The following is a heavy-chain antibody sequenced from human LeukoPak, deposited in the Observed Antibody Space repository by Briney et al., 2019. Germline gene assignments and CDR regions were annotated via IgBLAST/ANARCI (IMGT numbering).Heavy chain of an antibody. CDR3: ARDHYCSSTSCYILNWFDP. J-gene: IGHJ5*02. V-gene: IGHV3-11*01. Sequence: GGSLRLSCAASGFTFSDYYMSWIRQAPGKGLEWVSYISSSGSTIYYADSVKGRFTISRVNAKNSLYLQMNSLRAEDTAVYYCARDHYCSSTSCYILNWFDPWGQGTLVTVSS. CDR2: ISSSGSTI. D-gene: IGHD2-2*02. CDR1: GFTFSDYY.